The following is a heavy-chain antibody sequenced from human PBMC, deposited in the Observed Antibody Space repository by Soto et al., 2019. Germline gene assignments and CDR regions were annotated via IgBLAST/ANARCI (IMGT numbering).Heavy chain of an antibody. J-gene: IGHJ4*02. D-gene: IGHD6-13*01. Sequence: QVQLVQSGAEVKKPGASVKVSCKASGYTFTSYGISWVRQAPGQGLEWMGWISAYNGNTDYAQKLQGRVTMTRDTATRTAYMELRSLGSDDTAVYYCARDAPTIAAQDDYWGQGTLVTVSS. CDR2: ISAYNGNT. CDR3: ARDAPTIAAQDDY. V-gene: IGHV1-18*01. CDR1: GYTFTSYG.